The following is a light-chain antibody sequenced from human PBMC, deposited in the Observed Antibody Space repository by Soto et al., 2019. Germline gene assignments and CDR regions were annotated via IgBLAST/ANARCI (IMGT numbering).Light chain of an antibody. CDR2: DVS. J-gene: IGKJ5*01. V-gene: IGKV3-11*01. CDR1: QSVGHS. Sequence: EIVFTQSPATLCLSPGERASLSCRARQSVGHSLAWYQPKPGQAPRLLIYDVSNRANGIPARFSGSGSGTDFTLTISSLEPEDFAVYCGQQYNNWPAITFGQGTRLEI. CDR3: QQYNNWPAIT.